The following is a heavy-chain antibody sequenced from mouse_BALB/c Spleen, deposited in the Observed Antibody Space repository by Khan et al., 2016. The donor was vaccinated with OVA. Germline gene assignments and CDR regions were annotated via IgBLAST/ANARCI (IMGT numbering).Heavy chain of an antibody. Sequence: VQLKQSGPELVKPGASVKVSCKASGYSFTGYNMFWVKQSHGKSLEWIGYIDPYNGGTSYNQKFKGKATLTVDKSSSTAFMHLSSLTSEDSAVFYCARTDYYGSSYYLDYWGQGTTLTVSS. V-gene: IGHV1S135*01. CDR3: ARTDYYGSSYYLDY. CDR1: GYSFTGYN. D-gene: IGHD1-1*01. CDR2: IDPYNGGT. J-gene: IGHJ2*01.